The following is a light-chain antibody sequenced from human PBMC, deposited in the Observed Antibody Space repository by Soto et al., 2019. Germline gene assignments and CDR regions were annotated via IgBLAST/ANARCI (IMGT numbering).Light chain of an antibody. CDR3: QQYNNRPYT. Sequence: EIVMTQSPATLSVSPGERATLSCRASQSVNSYLAWYQHKPGQAPRLLIYGASTRATGIPARFSGSGSGPEFTLTISSLQSEDFGVYYCQQYNNRPYTFGQGTKLEIK. CDR1: QSVNSY. CDR2: GAS. V-gene: IGKV3-15*01. J-gene: IGKJ2*01.